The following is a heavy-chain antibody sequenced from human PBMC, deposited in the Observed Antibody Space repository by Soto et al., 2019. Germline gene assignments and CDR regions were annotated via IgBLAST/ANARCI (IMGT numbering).Heavy chain of an antibody. Sequence: GGSLRLSFGGSGFTFGDYWMTWVRQPPGKGLEWVANIKYDGSETDYVDSVKGRFTIFRDNVKNSLYLLMNSLRLEDTAVYYCAGWVRTRSRWFDHWGQGTLVTVSS. CDR1: GFTFGDYW. V-gene: IGHV3-7*05. CDR3: AGWVRTRSRWFDH. D-gene: IGHD6-19*01. CDR2: IKYDGSET. J-gene: IGHJ5*02.